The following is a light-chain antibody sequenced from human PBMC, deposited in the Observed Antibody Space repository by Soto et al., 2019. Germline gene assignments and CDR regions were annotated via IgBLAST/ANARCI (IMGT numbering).Light chain of an antibody. CDR2: GAS. J-gene: IGKJ5*01. CDR3: QQYGGSPPIT. CDR1: QSVSSTY. Sequence: EIVLTQSPGTLSLSPGERATLSCRASQSVSSTYLAWYQQKPGQAPRLLISGASSRATGIPDRFSGSGSGTDFTRTISRLEPEDFAVYYCQQYGGSPPITFGQGTRLDIK. V-gene: IGKV3-20*01.